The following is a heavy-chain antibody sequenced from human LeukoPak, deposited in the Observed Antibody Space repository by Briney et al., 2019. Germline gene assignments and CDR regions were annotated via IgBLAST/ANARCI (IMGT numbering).Heavy chain of an antibody. CDR3: ARSIIGTRSKFDY. J-gene: IGHJ4*02. V-gene: IGHV4-59*08. D-gene: IGHD1/OR15-1a*01. CDR1: GGSISSYY. Sequence: PSETLSLTCTVSGGSISSYYWSWIRQPPGKGLEWIGYISYSGSTNYNPSLKSRVTISLDTSKNQFALKLSSVTAADTAVYYCARSIIGTRSKFDYWGQGTLVTVSS. CDR2: ISYSGST.